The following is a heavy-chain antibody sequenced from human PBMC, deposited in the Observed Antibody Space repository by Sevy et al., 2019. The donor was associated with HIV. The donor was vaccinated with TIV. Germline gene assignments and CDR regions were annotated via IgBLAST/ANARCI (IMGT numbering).Heavy chain of an antibody. V-gene: IGHV4-59*08. CDR2: VYYTGST. CDR3: ARRNDFDI. Sequence: SETLSLTCTVSGGSINSDRWNWIRQPPGKGLEWLGYVYYTGSTNYNHSLKNRVTISIDRTKNQFTRKLTSMTAADTAVYYCARRNDFDIRGKGTMVTVSS. J-gene: IGHJ3*02. CDR1: GGSINSDR.